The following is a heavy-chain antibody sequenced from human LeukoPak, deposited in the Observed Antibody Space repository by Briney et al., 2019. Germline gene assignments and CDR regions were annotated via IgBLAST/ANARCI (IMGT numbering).Heavy chain of an antibody. D-gene: IGHD4-17*01. J-gene: IGHJ4*02. CDR3: ARGLLLGDYEIDY. CDR2: ISSSGSTI. CDR1: GITYRSYE. Sequence: GVTLRSTCAASGITYRSYEMNGVSKAPGKSLKPVSYISSSGSTIYYADSVKGRFTISRDNAKNSLYLQMNSLRAEDTAVYYCARGLLLGDYEIDYWGQGTLVTVSS. V-gene: IGHV3-48*03.